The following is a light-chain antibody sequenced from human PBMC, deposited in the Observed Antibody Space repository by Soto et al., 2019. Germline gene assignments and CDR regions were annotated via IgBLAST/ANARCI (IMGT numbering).Light chain of an antibody. J-gene: IGKJ5*01. CDR1: QGISDY. CDR2: EAS. Sequence: EVMLTQSPSTLSLSLGERATLSCRASQGISDYLAWYQQKPGQAPRLLIYEASKRATGIPARFSGSGSGTDFTLTISSLQSEDFAVYYCQQYNNWPPLTFGQGTRLEIK. V-gene: IGKV3-11*01. CDR3: QQYNNWPPLT.